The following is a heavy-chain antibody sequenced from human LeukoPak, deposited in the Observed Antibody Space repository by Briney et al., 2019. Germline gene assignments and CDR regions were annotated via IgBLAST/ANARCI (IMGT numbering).Heavy chain of an antibody. V-gene: IGHV3-23*01. CDR3: AKDRITMVRGVTPPFDY. CDR2: ISGSGGST. CDR1: GFTFSSYA. D-gene: IGHD3-10*01. J-gene: IGHJ4*02. Sequence: GGSLRLSCAASGFTFSSYAMGWVRQAPGKGLEWVSAISGSGGSTYYADSVKGRFTISRDNSKNTLYLQMNSLRAEDTAVYYCAKDRITMVRGVTPPFDYWGQGTLVTVSS.